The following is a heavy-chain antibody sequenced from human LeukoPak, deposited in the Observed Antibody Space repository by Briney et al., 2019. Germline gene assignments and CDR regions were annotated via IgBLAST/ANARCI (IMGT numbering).Heavy chain of an antibody. CDR3: ARASKVGRSGYYIDY. J-gene: IGHJ4*02. CDR2: VSYTGST. D-gene: IGHD3-9*01. CDR1: GGSISSSSYY. V-gene: IGHV4-39*07. Sequence: SETLSLTCTVSGGSISSSSYYWGWIRQPPGQGLEWIGSVSYTGSTYYSPSLKSRVTISVDSSKNHFSLKLNSVTAADTAMYYCARASKVGRSGYYIDYWGQGTLVTVSS.